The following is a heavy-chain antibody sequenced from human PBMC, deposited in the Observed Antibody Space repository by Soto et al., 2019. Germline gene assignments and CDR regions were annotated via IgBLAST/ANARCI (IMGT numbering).Heavy chain of an antibody. Sequence: QVQLVQSGAEVKKPGASVKVSCKASGYTFTSYGISWVRQAPGQGLEWMGWISAYNGNTNYAQKLQGRVTMTTDTSTSTAYMELRSLRAEDTAVYYCARDSQTVTRHSSGWLRKETKLVDYWGQGTLVTVSS. CDR3: ARDSQTVTRHSSGWLRKETKLVDY. V-gene: IGHV1-18*04. D-gene: IGHD6-19*01. CDR2: ISAYNGNT. J-gene: IGHJ4*02. CDR1: GYTFTSYG.